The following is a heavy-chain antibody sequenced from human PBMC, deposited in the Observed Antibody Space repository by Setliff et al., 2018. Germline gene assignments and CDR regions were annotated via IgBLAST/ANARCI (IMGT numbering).Heavy chain of an antibody. D-gene: IGHD3-10*01. J-gene: IGHJ4*02. CDR3: ARDEDYYGSGSYYN. V-gene: IGHV4-59*01. CDR2: IYYSGST. Sequence: SETLSLTCGVYGGSFNDYYWSWIRQPPGKGLEWIGSIYYSGSTNYNPSLKSRVTISVDTSKNQFSLKLSSVTAADTAVYYCARDEDYYGSGSYYNWGQGTLVTVSS. CDR1: GGSFNDYY.